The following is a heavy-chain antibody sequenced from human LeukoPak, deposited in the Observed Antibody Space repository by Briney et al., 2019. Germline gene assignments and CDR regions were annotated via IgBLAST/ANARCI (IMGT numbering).Heavy chain of an antibody. D-gene: IGHD4/OR15-4a*01. Sequence: AGGSLRLSCAASGFTFTRHAMSWVRQAPGQGLQWVSTISDTAGTTFYRDSVQGRFTISSDISNNTLFLHMGGLRADDTAVYYCARGGAYDYGVLDAWGQGAQVTVSS. CDR3: ARGGAYDYGVLDA. CDR1: GFTFTRHA. J-gene: IGHJ5*02. V-gene: IGHV3-23*01. CDR2: ISDTAGTT.